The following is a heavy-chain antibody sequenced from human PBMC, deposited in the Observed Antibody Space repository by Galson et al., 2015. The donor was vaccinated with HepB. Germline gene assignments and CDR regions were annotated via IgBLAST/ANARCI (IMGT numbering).Heavy chain of an antibody. D-gene: IGHD4-17*01. CDR2: ICSGGST. CDR1: GFTVSSNY. V-gene: IGHV3-53*01. J-gene: IGHJ4*02. Sequence: SLRLSCAASGFTVSSNYMSWVRQAPGKGLEWVSVICSGGSTYYADSVKGRFTISRDNSKNTLYLQMNSLRAEDTAVYYCAREQSYGDGFDYWGQGTLVTVSS. CDR3: AREQSYGDGFDY.